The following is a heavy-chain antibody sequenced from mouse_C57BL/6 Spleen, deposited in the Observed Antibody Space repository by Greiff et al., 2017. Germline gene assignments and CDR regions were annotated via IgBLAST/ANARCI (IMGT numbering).Heavy chain of an antibody. CDR1: GYSITSGYY. V-gene: IGHV3-6*01. D-gene: IGHD1-1*01. J-gene: IGHJ1*03. Sequence: EVQLQQSGPGLVKPSQSLSLTCSVTGYSITSGYYWHWIRQFPGNKLEWMGYISYDGSNNYNPSLKNRISITRDTSKNQFFLKLNSVTTEDTATYYCAHYYGSSYLWWYFDVWGTGTTVTVSS. CDR2: ISYDGSN. CDR3: AHYYGSSYLWWYFDV.